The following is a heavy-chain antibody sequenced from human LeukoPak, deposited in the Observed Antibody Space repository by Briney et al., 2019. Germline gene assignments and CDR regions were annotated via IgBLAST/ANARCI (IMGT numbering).Heavy chain of an antibody. Sequence: PSGTLSLTCAVSGGSISSSNWWSWVRQPPGKGLGWIGEIYHSGSTNYNPSLKSRVTISVDKSKNQFSLKLSSVTAADTAVYYCARLVRGVIITSWFDPWGQGTLVTVSS. V-gene: IGHV4-4*02. CDR3: ARLVRGVIITSWFDP. CDR2: IYHSGST. J-gene: IGHJ5*02. D-gene: IGHD3-10*01. CDR1: GGSISSSNW.